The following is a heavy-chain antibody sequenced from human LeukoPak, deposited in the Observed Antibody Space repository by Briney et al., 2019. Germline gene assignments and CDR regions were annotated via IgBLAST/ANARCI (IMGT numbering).Heavy chain of an antibody. Sequence: GGSLRLSCSTSGFTFSSYAMHWVRQAPGKGLQHVSSSSTDGGHTYYADSVKGRFTISRDNSKNTLYLQMSSLRAEDTAVYYCVKGGRYSGPSADYWGQGTLVTVSS. J-gene: IGHJ4*02. CDR2: SSTDGGHT. CDR1: GFTFSSYA. CDR3: VKGGRYSGPSADY. D-gene: IGHD6-6*01. V-gene: IGHV3-64D*09.